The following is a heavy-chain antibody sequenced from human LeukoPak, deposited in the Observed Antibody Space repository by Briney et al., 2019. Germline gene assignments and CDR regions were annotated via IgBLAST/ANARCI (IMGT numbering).Heavy chain of an antibody. CDR2: ISGSGGST. J-gene: IGHJ4*02. D-gene: IGHD3-10*01. CDR1: GFTFSSYA. V-gene: IGHV3-23*01. CDR3: AKGTFTMVRGGIDY. Sequence: TGGSLRLSCAASGFTFSSYAMSWVRQAPGKGLEWVPAISGSGGSTYYADSVEGRFTISRDNSKNTLYLQMNSLRAEDTAVYYCAKGTFTMVRGGIDYWGQGTLVTVSS.